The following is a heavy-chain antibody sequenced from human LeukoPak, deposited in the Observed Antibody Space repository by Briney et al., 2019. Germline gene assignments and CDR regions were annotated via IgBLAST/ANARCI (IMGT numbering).Heavy chain of an antibody. Sequence: GESLRLSCAASGFTFSNYWMGWVRQAPGKGLEWVANINQDGSEKYYVDSVKGRFTISRDNAKNSLYLQMNSLRAEDTAVYYCARVKATGVVDYWGQGTLVTVSS. J-gene: IGHJ4*02. CDR1: GFTFSNYW. D-gene: IGHD1-26*01. V-gene: IGHV3-7*03. CDR3: ARVKATGVVDY. CDR2: INQDGSEK.